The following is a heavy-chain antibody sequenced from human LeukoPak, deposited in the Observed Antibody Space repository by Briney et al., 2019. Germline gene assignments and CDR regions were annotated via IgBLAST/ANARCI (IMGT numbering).Heavy chain of an antibody. J-gene: IGHJ4*02. D-gene: IGHD3-3*01. V-gene: IGHV4-30-4*01. CDR3: ATAPYDFWSGYYKC. Sequence: PSETLSLTCTVSGGSISSGDYYWSWIRQPPGKGLEWIGYIYYSGSTYYNPSLKSRVTISVDTSKNQFSLKLSSVTAADTAVYYCATAPYDFWSGYYKCWGQGTLVTVSS. CDR1: GGSISSGDYY. CDR2: IYYSGST.